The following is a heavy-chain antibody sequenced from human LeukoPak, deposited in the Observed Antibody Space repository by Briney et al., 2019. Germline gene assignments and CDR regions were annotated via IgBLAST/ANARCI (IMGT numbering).Heavy chain of an antibody. Sequence: PGGSLRLSCAASGFTFNSYPMHWVRQAPGKGLEFLSAISSDGGTTYYPDYVKGRFTISRDNSKNTVYLQMGSLRTEDMAVYYCARGPLSYTSEWPWNFDYWGQGTLVTVSS. CDR2: ISSDGGTT. CDR3: ARGPLSYTSEWPWNFDY. J-gene: IGHJ4*02. V-gene: IGHV3-64*02. CDR1: GFTFNSYP. D-gene: IGHD6-25*01.